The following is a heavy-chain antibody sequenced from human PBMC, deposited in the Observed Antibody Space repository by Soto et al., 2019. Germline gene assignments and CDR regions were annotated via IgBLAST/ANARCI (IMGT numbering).Heavy chain of an antibody. CDR1: AEYFSTDC. CDR2: MNHVGSN. D-gene: IGHD1-26*01. Sequence: SATRSLTCAFSAEYFSTDCRNWFRQSPGRWPEWIGEMNHVGSNNYNPSLESRVTMSIDTSKSRVAVRLSSVTAGDTGVYYCARGGSNDGQVAFDIWVQGTMV. CDR3: ARGGSNDGQVAFDI. V-gene: IGHV4-34*01. J-gene: IGHJ3*02.